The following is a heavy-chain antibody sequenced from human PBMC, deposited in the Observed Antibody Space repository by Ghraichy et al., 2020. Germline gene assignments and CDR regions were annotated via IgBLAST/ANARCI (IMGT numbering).Heavy chain of an antibody. CDR1: GFIFRTDS. J-gene: IGHJ4*02. Sequence: GGSLRLSCAASGFIFRTDSMSWVRQAPGKGLEWVSYIDGSSTNIYYADSVKGRFTISRDNGESSLYLQLNSLRDEDTALYYCARGRNGYNKWGQGTLVTVSS. CDR3: ARGRNGYNK. D-gene: IGHD5-24*01. V-gene: IGHV3-48*02. CDR2: IDGSSTNI.